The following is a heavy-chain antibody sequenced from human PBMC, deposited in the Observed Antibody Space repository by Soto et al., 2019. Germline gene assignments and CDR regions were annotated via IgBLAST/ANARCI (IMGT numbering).Heavy chain of an antibody. V-gene: IGHV1-18*01. D-gene: IGHD2-2*01. CDR1: GYTFTSYG. CDR2: ISAYNGNT. CDR3: ARYCSSTSCDYQYYYYGMDV. J-gene: IGHJ6*02. Sequence: QVQLVQSGAEVKKPGSSVKVSCKASGYTFTSYGISWVRQAPGQGLEWMGWISAYNGNTNYAQKLQGRVTMTTDTPTSTAYMELRSLRSDDTAVYYCARYCSSTSCDYQYYYYGMDVWGQGTTVTVSS.